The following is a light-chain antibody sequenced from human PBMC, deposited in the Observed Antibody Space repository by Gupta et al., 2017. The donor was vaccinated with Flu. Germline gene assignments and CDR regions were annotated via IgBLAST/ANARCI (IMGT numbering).Light chain of an antibody. CDR3: QQYYRTRRS. CDR1: QSVLDNSNNKNY. CDR2: WAS. Sequence: DIVMTQSPDSLDVSLGERATISCRSSQSVLDNSNNKNYLAWYQQKPGQPPKLLIYWASTRESGVPDRFSGSGSGTDFTLTISSLQAEDVAVYYCQQYYRTRRSFGQGTKLEIK. J-gene: IGKJ2*03. V-gene: IGKV4-1*01.